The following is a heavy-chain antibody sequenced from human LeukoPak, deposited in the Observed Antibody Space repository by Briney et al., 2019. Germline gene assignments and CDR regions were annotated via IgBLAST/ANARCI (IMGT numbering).Heavy chain of an antibody. D-gene: IGHD2-15*01. Sequence: ASVKVSCKASGYTFTSYAMNWVRQAPGQGLEWVGWINTNTGNPTYAQGFTGRFVFSLDTSVSTAYLQISSLKAEDTAVYYCARVRCCSGGSCYQHCPRWDAFDIWGQGTMVTVSS. CDR3: ARVRCCSGGSCYQHCPRWDAFDI. V-gene: IGHV7-4-1*02. J-gene: IGHJ3*02. CDR1: GYTFTSYA. CDR2: INTNTGNP.